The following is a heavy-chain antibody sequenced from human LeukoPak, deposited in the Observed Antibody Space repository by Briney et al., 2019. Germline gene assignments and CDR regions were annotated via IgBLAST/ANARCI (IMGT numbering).Heavy chain of an antibody. CDR2: ISSSSSYI. J-gene: IGHJ4*02. CDR1: GFTFSSYS. D-gene: IGHD3-10*01. CDR3: AREGLYYYGSGSEDY. V-gene: IGHV3-21*01. Sequence: GGSLRLSCAASGFTFSSYSMNWVRQAPGKGLVWVSSISSSSSYIYYADSVKGRFTISRDNAKNSLYLQMNSLRAEDTAVYYCAREGLYYYGSGSEDYWGQGTLVTVSS.